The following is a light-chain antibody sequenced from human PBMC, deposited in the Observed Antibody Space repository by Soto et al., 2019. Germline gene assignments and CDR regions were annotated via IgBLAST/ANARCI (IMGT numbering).Light chain of an antibody. V-gene: IGKV3-11*01. CDR1: QSLSSY. CDR3: QQRPSRLT. CDR2: DAS. J-gene: IGKJ4*01. Sequence: EIVLTQSPATLSLSPGERATLSCRASQSLSSYLAWYQQKPGQAPRLLLYDASNRATGIPARFSGSGSGTDFTLTISSLEPEDFAVYCCQQRPSRLTVGGATKVEIK.